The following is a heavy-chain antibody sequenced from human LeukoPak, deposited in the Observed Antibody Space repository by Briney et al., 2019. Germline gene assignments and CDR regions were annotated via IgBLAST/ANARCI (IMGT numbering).Heavy chain of an antibody. D-gene: IGHD3-9*01. J-gene: IGHJ4*02. Sequence: GGSLRLSCAASGFTFSSYCMNWVRQAPGKGLEWVAVIWYDGSNKYYADSVKGRFTISRDNSKNTLYLQMNSLRDEDTAVYYCARASKYYDILTGYFTVWGQGTLVSVSS. CDR3: ARASKYYDILTGYFTV. CDR1: GFTFSSYC. V-gene: IGHV3-33*01. CDR2: IWYDGSNK.